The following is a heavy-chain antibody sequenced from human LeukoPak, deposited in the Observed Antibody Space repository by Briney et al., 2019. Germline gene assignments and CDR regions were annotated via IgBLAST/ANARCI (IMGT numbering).Heavy chain of an antibody. CDR1: GFTFSSYW. V-gene: IGHV3-7*01. D-gene: IGHD2-15*01. CDR3: ARSNCSGGSCYSSQYYFDS. J-gene: IGHJ4*02. Sequence: GGSLRLSCAASGFTFSSYWMSWVRQAPGKGLEWVANIKQDGSEKYYVDSVKGRFTISRDNAKNSLYLQMNSLRAEDTAVYYCARSNCSGGSCYSSQYYFDSWGQGTLVTVSS. CDR2: IKQDGSEK.